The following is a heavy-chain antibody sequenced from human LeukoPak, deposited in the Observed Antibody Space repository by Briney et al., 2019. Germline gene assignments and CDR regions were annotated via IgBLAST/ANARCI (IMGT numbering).Heavy chain of an antibody. CDR1: GFTFSSYW. Sequence: GSLRLSCAASGFTFSSYWMHWVRQAPGKGLVWVSRVDSDGSSTSYADSVKGRFTISRDNTKNTLSLQMNSLRADDTAVYYCARDGILGSHDYWGQGTLVTVSS. V-gene: IGHV3-74*01. J-gene: IGHJ4*02. CDR2: VDSDGSST. D-gene: IGHD3-3*02. CDR3: ARDGILGSHDY.